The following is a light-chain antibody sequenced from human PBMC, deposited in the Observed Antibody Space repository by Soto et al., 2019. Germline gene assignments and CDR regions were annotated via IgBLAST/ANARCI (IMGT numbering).Light chain of an antibody. J-gene: IGLJ2*01. CDR2: EVS. CDR1: SSDVGGYNY. V-gene: IGLV2-14*01. CDR3: SSDTSSSTHVE. Sequence: QSALTQPASVSGSPGQSITISCTGISSDVGGYNYVSWYQHHPGKAPKLMIYEVSNRPSGVSNRFSGSKSGNTASLTISGLQAEDEADYYCSSDTSSSTHVEFGGGIKLTVL.